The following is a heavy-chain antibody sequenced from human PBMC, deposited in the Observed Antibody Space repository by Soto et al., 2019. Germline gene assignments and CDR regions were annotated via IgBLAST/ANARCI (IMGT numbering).Heavy chain of an antibody. Sequence: GGSLRLFCAASGFTFSTYAMTWVRLLPGKGLEWVSTVTGSGRTFYIDSVRGRFTISRDNSKSTLHLQMNSLRAEDTATYYCAKHRDCSASICRTGHWFDSWGQGTLVTVSS. CDR2: VTGSGRT. V-gene: IGHV3-23*01. CDR1: GFTFSTYA. J-gene: IGHJ5*01. D-gene: IGHD2-15*01. CDR3: AKHRDCSASICRTGHWFDS.